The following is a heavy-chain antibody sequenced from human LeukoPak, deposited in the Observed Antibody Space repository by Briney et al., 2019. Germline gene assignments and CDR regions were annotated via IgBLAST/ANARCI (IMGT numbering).Heavy chain of an antibody. Sequence: GGSLRLSCAASGFTFSNAWMSWVRQAPGKGLESVSAISSDGGTTYYANSVKGRFTISRDNSKNTLYLQMGSLRAEDMAVYYCARGSHRRYSSSWYSLWGQGTLVTVSS. CDR3: ARGSHRRYSSSWYSL. D-gene: IGHD6-13*01. V-gene: IGHV3-64*01. CDR2: ISSDGGTT. CDR1: GFTFSNAW. J-gene: IGHJ4*02.